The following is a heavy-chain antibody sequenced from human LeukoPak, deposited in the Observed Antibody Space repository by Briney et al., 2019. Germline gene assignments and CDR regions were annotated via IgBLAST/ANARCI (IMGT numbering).Heavy chain of an antibody. D-gene: IGHD2-15*01. Sequence: PGGSLRLSCAASGFTFSSYWMHWVRQAPGKGLVWVSRTNSDGSSTSYADSVKGRFTISRDNAKNTLYLQMNSLRAEDTAVYYCARDLTYSTFDYWGQGTLVTVSS. CDR3: ARDLTYSTFDY. V-gene: IGHV3-74*01. CDR1: GFTFSSYW. CDR2: TNSDGSST. J-gene: IGHJ4*02.